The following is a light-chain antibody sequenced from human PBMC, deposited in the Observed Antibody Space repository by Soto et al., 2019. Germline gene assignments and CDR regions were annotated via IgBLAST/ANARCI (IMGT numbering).Light chain of an antibody. Sequence: QSVLTQPASVSGSPGQSITISCTGTSSDVAGYKYVSWFQHHPGKAPKLMIYEVSNRPLGVSNRFSGSKSGNTASLTISGLQAEDEADYFCSSYTSSSTLVFGGGTKLTVL. V-gene: IGLV2-14*01. J-gene: IGLJ3*02. CDR3: SSYTSSSTLV. CDR1: SSDVAGYKY. CDR2: EVS.